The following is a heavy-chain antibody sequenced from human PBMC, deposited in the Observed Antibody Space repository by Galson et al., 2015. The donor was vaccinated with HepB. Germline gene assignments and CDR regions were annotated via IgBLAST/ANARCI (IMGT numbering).Heavy chain of an antibody. J-gene: IGHJ3*02. CDR1: GFTFSDYY. Sequence: SLRLSCAASGFTFSDYYMSWIRQAPGKGLEWVSYISSSGSTIYYADSVKGRFTISRDNAKNSLYLQMNSLRAEDTAVYYCARDPLTIFGVVDHHDAFDIWGQGTMVTVSS. D-gene: IGHD3-3*01. CDR3: ARDPLTIFGVVDHHDAFDI. V-gene: IGHV3-11*01. CDR2: ISSSGSTI.